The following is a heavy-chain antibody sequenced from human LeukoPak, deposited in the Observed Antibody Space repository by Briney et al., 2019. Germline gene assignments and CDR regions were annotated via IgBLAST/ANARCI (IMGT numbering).Heavy chain of an antibody. CDR2: ISGSGGST. CDR1: GFTFSSHA. CDR3: AKWEDSSGYFDY. V-gene: IGHV3-23*01. Sequence: GGSLRLSCAASGFTFSSHAMSWVRQAPGKGLEWVSAISGSGGSTYYADSVKGRFTISRDNSKNTLYLQMNSLRAEDTAVYYCAKWEDSSGYFDYWGQGTLVTVSS. D-gene: IGHD3-22*01. J-gene: IGHJ4*02.